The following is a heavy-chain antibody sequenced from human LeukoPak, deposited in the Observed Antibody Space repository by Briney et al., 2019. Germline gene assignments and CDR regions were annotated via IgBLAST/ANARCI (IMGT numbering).Heavy chain of an antibody. Sequence: PSETLSLTCTVSGGSISSYYWSWIRQPPGKGLEWIGYIYYSGSTNYNPSLKSRVTMSVDTSKNQLSLKLSSVTAADTAVYYCAGWTTVTTKGLAHMDVWGKGTTVTVSS. CDR2: IYYSGST. V-gene: IGHV4-59*12. D-gene: IGHD4-11*01. CDR3: AGWTTVTTKGLAHMDV. CDR1: GGSISSYY. J-gene: IGHJ6*03.